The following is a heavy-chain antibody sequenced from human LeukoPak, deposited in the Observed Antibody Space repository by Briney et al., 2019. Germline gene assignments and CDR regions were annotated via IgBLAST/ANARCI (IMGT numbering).Heavy chain of an antibody. CDR1: GFTFSTHW. D-gene: IGHD2-2*01. V-gene: IGHV3-7*01. CDR3: VRDQGYCTSASCRGDAFDV. Sequence: PGGSLRLSCAASGFTFSTHWMSWVRQAPGKGLEWVAKIEEDGSEKYYVDSVKGRFTISRDNAKNSLSLQMHSLRDEDTAVYYCVRDQGYCTSASCRGDAFDVWGQGSMVSVSS. J-gene: IGHJ3*01. CDR2: IEEDGSEK.